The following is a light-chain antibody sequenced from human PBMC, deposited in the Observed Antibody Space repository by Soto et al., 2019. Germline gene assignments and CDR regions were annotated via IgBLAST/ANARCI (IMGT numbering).Light chain of an antibody. J-gene: IGKJ4*01. Sequence: DIVMTQTPLSLPVTLGQPASISCRSSEGLAFLSWLHQRPGQPPRFLIYKVSNRDSGVPDRFSGSGSGTDFTLKISRVQAEDVGVYYCMQGTHWPPFTFGGGTKVEIK. CDR3: MQGTHWPPFT. V-gene: IGKV2-30*01. CDR1: EGLAF. CDR2: KVS.